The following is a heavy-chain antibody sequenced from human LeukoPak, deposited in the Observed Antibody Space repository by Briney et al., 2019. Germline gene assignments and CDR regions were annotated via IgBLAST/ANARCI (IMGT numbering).Heavy chain of an antibody. J-gene: IGHJ6*03. Sequence: GGPLRLSCAASGFTFSSYSMNWVRQAPGKGLEWVSSISSSSSYIYYADSVKGRFTISRDNAKNSLYLQMSSLRAEDTAVYYCARVGYYDFYMDVWGKGTTVTVSS. CDR1: GFTFSSYS. CDR3: ARVGYYDFYMDV. D-gene: IGHD3-3*01. V-gene: IGHV3-21*01. CDR2: ISSSSSYI.